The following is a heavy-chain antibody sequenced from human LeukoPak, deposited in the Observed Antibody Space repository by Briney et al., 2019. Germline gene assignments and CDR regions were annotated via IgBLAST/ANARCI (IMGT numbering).Heavy chain of an antibody. V-gene: IGHV3-74*01. CDR2: INSDGSTT. J-gene: IGHJ3*02. CDR3: ARDTGYKVAFDI. Sequence: PGGSLRLSCAASGFTFSSYWMHWVRQAPGKGLVWVSRINSDGSTTNYADSVKGRFTISRDNAKNSLYLQMNSLRAEDTALYYCARDTGYKVAFDIWGQGTMVTVSS. CDR1: GFTFSSYW. D-gene: IGHD5-12*01.